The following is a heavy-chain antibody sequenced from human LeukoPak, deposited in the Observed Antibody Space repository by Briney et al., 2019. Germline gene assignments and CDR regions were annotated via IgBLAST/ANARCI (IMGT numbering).Heavy chain of an antibody. CDR2: ISYDGSNK. D-gene: IGHD4-17*01. CDR3: ARDASTVTRRRWPHDAFDI. V-gene: IGHV3-30-3*01. CDR1: GFTFSSYA. J-gene: IGHJ3*02. Sequence: GGSLRLSCAASGFTFSSYAMHWVRQAPGKGLEWVAVISYDGSNKYYADSVKGRLTISRDNAKNSLYLQMNSLRDEDTAVYYCARDASTVTRRRWPHDAFDIWGQGTMVTVSS.